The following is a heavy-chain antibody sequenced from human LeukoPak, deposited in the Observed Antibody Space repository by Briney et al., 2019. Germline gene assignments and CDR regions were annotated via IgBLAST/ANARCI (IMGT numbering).Heavy chain of an antibody. J-gene: IGHJ5*02. CDR1: GFTFSSYG. D-gene: IGHD2-2*01. V-gene: IGHV3-33*01. Sequence: GRSLRLSCAASGFTFSSYGMHWVRQAPGKGLEGVAVIWYDGSNKYYADSVKGRFTISRDNSKNTLYLQMNSLRAEDTAVYYCARVVSSTSFLEGYWFDPWGQGTLVTVSS. CDR2: IWYDGSNK. CDR3: ARVVSSTSFLEGYWFDP.